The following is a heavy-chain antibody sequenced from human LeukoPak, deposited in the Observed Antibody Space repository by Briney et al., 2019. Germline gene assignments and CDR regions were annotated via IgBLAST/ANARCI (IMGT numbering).Heavy chain of an antibody. CDR3: AKANDYGDYREYFQH. CDR2: ISGNGGST. CDR1: GFTFSSYA. D-gene: IGHD4-17*01. V-gene: IGHV3-23*01. J-gene: IGHJ1*01. Sequence: GGSLRLSCAASGFTFSSYAMSWVRQAPGKGLEWVSAISGNGGSTYYADSVKGRFTISRDNSKNTLYLQMNSLRAEDTAVYYCAKANDYGDYREYFQHWGQGTLVTVSS.